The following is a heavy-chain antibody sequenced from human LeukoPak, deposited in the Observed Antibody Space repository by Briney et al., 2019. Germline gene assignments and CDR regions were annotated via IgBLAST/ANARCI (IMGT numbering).Heavy chain of an antibody. J-gene: IGHJ5*02. D-gene: IGHD3-22*01. CDR3: ARQDYSDGSGYVYWFDP. V-gene: IGHV4-39*01. CDR2: IYYSGST. Sequence: SETLSLTCTVSGGSISSSSYYWGWTRQPPGKGLEWIGTIYYSGSTYYNPSLRSRVTISVDTSNNQFSLKLTSATAADTADYYCARQDYSDGSGYVYWFDPWGQGTLVTVSS. CDR1: GGSISSSSYY.